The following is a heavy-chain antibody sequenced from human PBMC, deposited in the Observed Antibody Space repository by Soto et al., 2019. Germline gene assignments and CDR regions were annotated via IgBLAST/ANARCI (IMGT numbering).Heavy chain of an antibody. CDR2: LNGGNGNT. CDR1: GYTFTKYA. CDR3: ARGEGYCSGGTCYRWSDP. J-gene: IGHJ5*02. Sequence: ASVKVSCKASGYTFTKYAIHWVRQAPGQRLEWMGWLNGGNGNTKYSQKFQGRVTVSRDTSASTAYMELSSLRFEDTGVYYCARGEGYCSGGTCYRWSDPWGQGTLVTVSS. V-gene: IGHV1-3*01. D-gene: IGHD2-15*01.